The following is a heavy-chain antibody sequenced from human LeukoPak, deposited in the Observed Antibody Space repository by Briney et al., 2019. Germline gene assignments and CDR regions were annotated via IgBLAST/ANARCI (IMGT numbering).Heavy chain of an antibody. Sequence: GGSLRLSCAASGFTFSSCAMSWVRQAPGKGLEWVSSLTDSGGSTYYAHSVRGRFTISRDNSKNTLYLQMNSLRAEDTAVYYCAKDGEWRPAADWGQETLVTVSS. CDR3: AKDGEWRPAAD. V-gene: IGHV3-23*01. D-gene: IGHD2-2*01. CDR1: GFTFSSCA. J-gene: IGHJ4*02. CDR2: LTDSGGST.